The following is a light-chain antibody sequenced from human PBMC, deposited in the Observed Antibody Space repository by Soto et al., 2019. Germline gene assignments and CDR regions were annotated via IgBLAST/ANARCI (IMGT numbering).Light chain of an antibody. Sequence: QSALTQPPSASGSPGQSVTISCSGTSSDVGGYNYVSWYQQHPGKAPKLMIYEVSKRPSGVPARFSGSKSGNTASRTVSGLQAEDEADYYCSSYGGSNNLIFGGGTKLTVL. V-gene: IGLV2-8*01. CDR1: SSDVGGYNY. CDR3: SSYGGSNNLI. J-gene: IGLJ2*01. CDR2: EVS.